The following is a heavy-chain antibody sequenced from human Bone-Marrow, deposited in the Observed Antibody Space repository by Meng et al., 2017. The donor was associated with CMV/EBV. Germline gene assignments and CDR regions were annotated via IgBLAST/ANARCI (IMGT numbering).Heavy chain of an antibody. J-gene: IGHJ6*02. D-gene: IGHD1-26*01. V-gene: IGHV1-69*04. CDR1: GYTFTSYT. CDR2: IIPILGIA. CDR3: ARDRLGATVERYYYYGMDV. Sequence: SVKVSCKASGYTFTSYTISWVRQAPGQGLEWMGRIIPILGIANYAQKFQGRVTITADKSTSTAYMELSSLRSEDTAVYYCARDRLGATVERYYYYGMDVWGQGTTVTFSS.